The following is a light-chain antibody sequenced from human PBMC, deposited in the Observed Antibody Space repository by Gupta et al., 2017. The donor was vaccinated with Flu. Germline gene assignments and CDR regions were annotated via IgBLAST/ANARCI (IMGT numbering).Light chain of an antibody. J-gene: IGKJ4*01. Sequence: DIQMTQSPSSVSASVGDRVTITCRASQDITTWVAWYQQKPGKVPKVLIYSASTVQSGVPSRFSGSGSGTEFTLTINSLQPEDFATYYCQHTHNFPLTFGGGTKVEIK. V-gene: IGKV1-12*01. CDR2: SAS. CDR3: QHTHNFPLT. CDR1: QDITTW.